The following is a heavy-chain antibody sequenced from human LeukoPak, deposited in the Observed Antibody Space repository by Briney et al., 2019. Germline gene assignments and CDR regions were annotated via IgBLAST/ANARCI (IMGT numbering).Heavy chain of an antibody. V-gene: IGHV4-59*01. D-gene: IGHD3-10*01. CDR1: GGSISRYF. CDR2: IYYIGCT. J-gene: IGHJ3*01. CDR3: ARSATFGPDAFDF. Sequence: KPSETLSLTCTVSGGSISRYFWSWIRQPPREGLEWIAYIYYIGCTNYNPSLKSHVTISVDTSKNQFSLKLSSVTAAATAVYYCARSATFGPDAFDFWGQGTMVTVSS.